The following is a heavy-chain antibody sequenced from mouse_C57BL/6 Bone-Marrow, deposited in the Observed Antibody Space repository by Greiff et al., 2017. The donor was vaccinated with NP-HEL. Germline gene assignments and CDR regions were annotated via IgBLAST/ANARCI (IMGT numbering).Heavy chain of an antibody. CDR3: ARHYYGSNFWYFDV. CDR2: INSDGGST. V-gene: IGHV5-2*01. J-gene: IGHJ1*03. Sequence: EVKVVESGGGLVQPGESLKLSCESNEYEFPSHDMSWVRKTPEKRLELVAAINSDGGSTYYPDTMERRFIISRDNTKKTLYLQMSSLRSEDTALYYCARHYYGSNFWYFDVWGTGTTVTVSS. CDR1: EYEFPSHD. D-gene: IGHD1-1*01.